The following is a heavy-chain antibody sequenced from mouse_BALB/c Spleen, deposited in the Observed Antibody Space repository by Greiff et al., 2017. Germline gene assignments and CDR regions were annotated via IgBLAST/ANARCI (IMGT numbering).Heavy chain of an antibody. CDR3: ARDRNWEKDFDY. CDR2: LSYDGGN. CDR1: GYSITSGYY. D-gene: IGHD4-1*01. J-gene: IGHJ2*01. V-gene: IGHV3-6*02. Sequence: EVQVEESGPGLVKPSPSLSLTCSVTGYSITSGYYWNCIRQFPGNKLEWRGYLSYDGGNHYNPSLKNRIYITRDTSKNQFFMKLNSVTTEDTATYDCARDRNWEKDFDYWGQGTTLTVSA.